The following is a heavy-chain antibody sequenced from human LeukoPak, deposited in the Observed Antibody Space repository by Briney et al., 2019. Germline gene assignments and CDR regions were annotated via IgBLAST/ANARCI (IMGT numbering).Heavy chain of an antibody. CDR2: TYYRSKWYN. CDR3: ARDATSGYDSSGYYYDY. J-gene: IGHJ4*02. V-gene: IGHV6-1*01. CDR1: GDSVSSNSAA. Sequence: SQTLSLTCAISGDSVSSNSAAWTWIRQSPSRGLEWLGRTYYRSKWYNDYAVSVKSRITINPDTSKNQFSLQLNSVTPEDTAVYYCARDATSGYDSSGYYYDYWGQGTLVTVSS. D-gene: IGHD3-22*01.